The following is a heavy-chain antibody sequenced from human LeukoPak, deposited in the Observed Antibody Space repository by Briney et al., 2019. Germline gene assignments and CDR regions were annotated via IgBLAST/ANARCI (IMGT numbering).Heavy chain of an antibody. CDR2: ISGTGIVT. D-gene: IGHD6-25*01. J-gene: IGHJ4*02. V-gene: IGHV3-23*01. CDR1: GFTFSSYG. Sequence: GGSLRLSCAASGFTFSSYGMSWVRQAPGKGLEWVSTISGTGIVTYYADSVRGRFTISRDTSKNTLYLQMNTLKAEDTAVYFCAKGLTARDPYYLDSWGRGTLVTVSS. CDR3: AKGLTARDPYYLDS.